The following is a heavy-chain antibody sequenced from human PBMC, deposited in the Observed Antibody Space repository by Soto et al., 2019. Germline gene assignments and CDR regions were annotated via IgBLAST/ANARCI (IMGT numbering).Heavy chain of an antibody. CDR3: AIIYEFYGTPRYAYWDGFGI. CDR2: SSGTGDVI. D-gene: IGHD3-16*01. Sequence: GGCLRLSCAASGIRLSDRCMNWSRQDPGKGLEWIAYSSGTGDVIYYADSVPGRFTISRDNPKNTLYLQMDRLRPEATPLYYYAIIYEFYGTPRYAYWDGFGIWGQGTLVTVS. V-gene: IGHV3-11*01. J-gene: IGHJ3*02. CDR1: GIRLSDRC.